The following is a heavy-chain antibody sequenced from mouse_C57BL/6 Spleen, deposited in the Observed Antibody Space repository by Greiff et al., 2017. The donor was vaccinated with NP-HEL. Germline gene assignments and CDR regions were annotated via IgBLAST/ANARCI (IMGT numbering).Heavy chain of an antibody. Sequence: VKLMESGPGLVAPSQSLSITCTVSGFSLTSYAISWVRQPPGKGLEWLGVIWTGGGTNYNSALKSRLSISKDNSKSQVFLKMNSLQTDDTARYYCARKPQLTGTLIEDYWGQGTSVTVSS. CDR2: IWTGGGT. V-gene: IGHV2-9-1*01. CDR3: ARKPQLTGTLIEDY. D-gene: IGHD4-1*01. J-gene: IGHJ4*01. CDR1: GFSLTSYA.